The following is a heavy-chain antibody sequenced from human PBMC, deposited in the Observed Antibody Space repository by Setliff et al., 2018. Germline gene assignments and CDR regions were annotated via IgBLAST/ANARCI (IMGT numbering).Heavy chain of an antibody. J-gene: IGHJ4*02. CDR1: GGSFSGYY. D-gene: IGHD6-13*01. V-gene: IGHV4-34*01. CDR2: INHSGST. Sequence: SETLSLTCAVYGGSFSGYYWSWIRQPPGKGLEWIGEINHSGSTNYNPSLKSRVTISVDTSKNQFSLKLNSVTPEDTAVYYCVRGRKAWHSSSWSTFDYWGQGTLVTVSS. CDR3: VRGRKAWHSSSWSTFDY.